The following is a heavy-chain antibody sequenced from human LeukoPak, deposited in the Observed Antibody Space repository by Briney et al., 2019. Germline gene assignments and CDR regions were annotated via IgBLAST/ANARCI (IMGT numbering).Heavy chain of an antibody. Sequence: PSETLSLTCAVSGGSISSSNWWSRVRQPPGKGLEWIGEIYHSGSTNYNPSLKSRVTISVDKSKNQFSLKLSSVTAADTAVYYCARVSNDGDPFDYWGQGTLVTVSS. CDR1: GGSISSSNW. CDR3: ARVSNDGDPFDY. J-gene: IGHJ4*02. D-gene: IGHD4-17*01. CDR2: IYHSGST. V-gene: IGHV4-4*02.